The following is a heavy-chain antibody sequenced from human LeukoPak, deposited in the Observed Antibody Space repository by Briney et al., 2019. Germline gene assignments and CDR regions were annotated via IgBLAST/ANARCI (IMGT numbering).Heavy chain of an antibody. J-gene: IGHJ3*02. Sequence: SETLSLTCAVSGGSFSGYYWSWIRQPPGKGLEWIGEINHSGSTNYNPSLKSRVTISVDTSKNQFSLKLSSVTAADTAVYYCARAPLYCSGGSCYLDAFDIWGQGTMVTVSS. V-gene: IGHV4-34*01. D-gene: IGHD2-15*01. CDR1: GGSFSGYY. CDR2: INHSGST. CDR3: ARAPLYCSGGSCYLDAFDI.